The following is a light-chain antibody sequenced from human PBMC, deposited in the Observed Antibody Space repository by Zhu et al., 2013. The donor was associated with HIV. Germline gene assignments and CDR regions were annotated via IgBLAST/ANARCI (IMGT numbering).Light chain of an antibody. V-gene: IGKV3-20*01. Sequence: EIVLTQSPTSLSVSPGERATLSCRASESVGGYLAWYQQKPGQAPRLLIYGASSRATGIPDRFSGSGSGTDFTLSITRLEPEDLAVYYCQQYGSSPLTFGGGTTLELK. J-gene: IGKJ4*01. CDR2: GAS. CDR3: QQYGSSPLT. CDR1: ESVGGY.